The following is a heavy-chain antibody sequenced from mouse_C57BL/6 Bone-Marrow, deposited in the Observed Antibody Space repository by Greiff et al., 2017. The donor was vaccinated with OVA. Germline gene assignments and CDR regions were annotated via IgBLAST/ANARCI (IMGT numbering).Heavy chain of an antibody. D-gene: IGHD3-2*02. V-gene: IGHV7-3*01. CDR3: ARYRDSSSDY. CDR2: IRNKANGYTT. Sequence: EVQVVESGGGLVQPGGSLSLSCAASGFTFTDYYMSWVRQPPGKALEWLGFIRNKANGYTTEYSASVKGRFTISRDNSQSILYLQMNALRAEDSATYYCARYRDSSSDYWGQGTSVTVSS. J-gene: IGHJ4*01. CDR1: GFTFTDYY.